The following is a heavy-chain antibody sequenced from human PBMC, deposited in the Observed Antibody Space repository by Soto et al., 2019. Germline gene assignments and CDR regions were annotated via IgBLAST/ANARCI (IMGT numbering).Heavy chain of an antibody. CDR2: IYWDDDK. D-gene: IGHD3-10*01. CDR1: GFSLSTSGVG. J-gene: IGHJ4*02. CDR3: AHSSAYYYGSDRFFDY. V-gene: IGHV2-5*02. Sequence: QITLKESGTTLVKPTQTLTLTCTFSGFSLSTSGVGVGWIRQPPGKALEWLALIYWDDDKRYSPSLKSRLTSTKYTSKNQVVLTMPNMDPVDTATSCRAHSSAYYYGSDRFFDYWGQGTLVTVSS.